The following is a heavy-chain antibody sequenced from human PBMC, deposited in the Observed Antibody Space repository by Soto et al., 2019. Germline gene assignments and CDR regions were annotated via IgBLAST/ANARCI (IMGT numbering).Heavy chain of an antibody. CDR3: ARGLECRGYCLDKPTWFAP. CDR2: IIPIFGTP. D-gene: IGHD2-15*01. Sequence: GASVKVSCKASGGTLSTYTFSWVRQAPGQGLEWMGRIIPIFGTPYYAQKFQGRVTITADKSTSTVYMELSSLRSDDTAVYFCARGLECRGYCLDKPTWFAPWGQGTLVTVSS. V-gene: IGHV1-69*06. J-gene: IGHJ5*02. CDR1: GGTLSTYT.